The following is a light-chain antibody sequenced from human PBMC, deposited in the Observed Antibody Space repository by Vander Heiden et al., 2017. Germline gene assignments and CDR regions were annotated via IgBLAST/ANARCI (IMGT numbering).Light chain of an antibody. CDR3: AVWDDSVNGWV. Sequence: QSVLTQPPSASGTPGPRVTISCSGSSSNIGSDTVNWYQHLPGTAPKLLIYTNNQRPSGVPDRFSGSKSGTIASLAISGLQSEDEADYYCAVWDDSVNGWVFGGGTKLTVL. CDR1: SSNIGSDT. J-gene: IGLJ3*02. V-gene: IGLV1-44*01. CDR2: TNN.